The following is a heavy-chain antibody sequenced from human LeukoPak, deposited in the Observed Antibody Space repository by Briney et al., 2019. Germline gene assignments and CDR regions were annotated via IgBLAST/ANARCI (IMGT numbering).Heavy chain of an antibody. CDR1: GYTFTNSY. CDR2: INPDGGNA. V-gene: IGHV1-46*01. D-gene: IGHD5-24*01. CDR3: ARIRDGYNDAYDI. Sequence: GASVKVSCKASGYTFTNSYIHWVRQAPGQVLEWMGLINPDGGNANYAQNFQVRVTLTRDTSTSTVYMELSSLRSEDTAIYYCARIRDGYNDAYDIWGQGTVVTVPS. J-gene: IGHJ3*02.